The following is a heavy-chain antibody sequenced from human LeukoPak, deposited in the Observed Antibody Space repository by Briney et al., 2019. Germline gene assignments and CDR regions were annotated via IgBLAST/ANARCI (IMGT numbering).Heavy chain of an antibody. CDR1: GLTLSIYG. J-gene: IGHJ4*02. V-gene: IGHV3-30*18. D-gene: IGHD2-2*01. CDR3: AKEGGTRGSTSYYFDY. Sequence: GRSLRLSCEASGLTLSIYGMHWVRQAPGKGLEWVADISYDGRNKFYADSVKGRFTISRDNSKNTLYLQTNSLRAEDTAVYYCAKEGGTRGSTSYYFDYWGQGTLVTVSS. CDR2: ISYDGRNK.